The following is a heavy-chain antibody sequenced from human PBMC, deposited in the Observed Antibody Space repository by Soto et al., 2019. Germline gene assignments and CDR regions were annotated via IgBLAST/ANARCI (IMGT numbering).Heavy chain of an antibody. CDR1: GFTFSSYA. D-gene: IGHD2-2*01. CDR3: AKYERAFVVVPAAIIR. Sequence: GGSLRLSCAASGFTFSSYAMSWVRQAPGKGLEWVSAISGSGGSTYYADSVKGRFTISRDNSKNTLYLQMNSLRAEDTAVYYCAKYERAFVVVPAAIIRWGQGTLVTVSS. V-gene: IGHV3-23*01. J-gene: IGHJ4*02. CDR2: ISGSGGST.